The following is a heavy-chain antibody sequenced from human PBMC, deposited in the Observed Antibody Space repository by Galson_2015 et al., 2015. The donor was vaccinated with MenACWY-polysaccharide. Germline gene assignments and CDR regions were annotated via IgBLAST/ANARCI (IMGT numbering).Heavy chain of an antibody. CDR3: ARGHYGLDV. CDR1: GFSLGGWY. V-gene: IGHV3-11*01. CDR2: ISKSGDST. J-gene: IGHJ6*02. Sequence: SLRLSCAASGFSLGGWYMSWIRQAPGKGLEWLSYISKSGDSTFYADSVKGRFAIFRDNAKNSLYLQLNSLEVEDTAIYYCARGHYGLDVWGRGTTVTVSS.